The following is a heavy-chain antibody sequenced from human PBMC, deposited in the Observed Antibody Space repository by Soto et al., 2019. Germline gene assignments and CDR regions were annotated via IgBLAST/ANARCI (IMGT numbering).Heavy chain of an antibody. Sequence: SLSLACAASGFSFKIYYMTCICQTPEKGLEWISTITSSGGNAYYAASVKCRDTISRDNAHNSLYLQMSGLRAEDTALYYCARDIHDNDVNYFDRWGQRTLLTLSS. V-gene: IGHV3-11*01. D-gene: IGHD3-10*01. J-gene: IGHJ5*02. CDR3: ARDIHDNDVNYFDR. CDR1: GFSFKIYY. CDR2: ITSSGGNA.